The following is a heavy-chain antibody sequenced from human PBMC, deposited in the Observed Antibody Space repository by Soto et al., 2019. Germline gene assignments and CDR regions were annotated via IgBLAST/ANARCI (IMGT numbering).Heavy chain of an antibody. J-gene: IGHJ4*02. CDR2: ISSSSSYI. Sequence: EVQLVESGGGLVKPGGSLRLSCAASGFTFSSYSMNWVRQAPGKGLEWVSSISSSSSYIYYADSVKGRFTISRDNAKNSLYLQMNSLRAEDTAVYYCARRMAGGYHYFDYWGQGTLVTVSS. V-gene: IGHV3-21*01. CDR1: GFTFSSYS. CDR3: ARRMAGGYHYFDY. D-gene: IGHD5-12*01.